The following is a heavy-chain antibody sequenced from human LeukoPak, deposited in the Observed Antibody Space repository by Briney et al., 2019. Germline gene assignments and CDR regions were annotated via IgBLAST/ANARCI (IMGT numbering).Heavy chain of an antibody. CDR3: ARDPSPNYDSSGYPENFDY. V-gene: IGHV1-46*01. Sequence: GASVKVSCKASGYTFTSYYMHWVRQAPGQGLEWMGIINPSGGSTSYAQKFQGRVTMTRDMSTSTVYMELSSLRSEDTAVYYCARDPSPNYDSSGYPENFDYWGQGTLVTVSS. CDR2: INPSGGST. CDR1: GYTFTSYY. D-gene: IGHD3-22*01. J-gene: IGHJ4*02.